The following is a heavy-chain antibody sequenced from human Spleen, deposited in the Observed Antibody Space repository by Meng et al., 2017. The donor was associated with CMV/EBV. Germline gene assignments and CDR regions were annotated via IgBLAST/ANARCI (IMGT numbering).Heavy chain of an antibody. CDR1: GFTFVSYG. CDR3: ARLRGYSGYVSAFDI. J-gene: IGHJ3*02. D-gene: IGHD5-12*01. Sequence: SGFTFVSYGFSWVRQDPGEGLEWMGWISAYDGNTNYAQKFQGRVTMTTDTSTSTAYMELRSLRSDDTAVYYCARLRGYSGYVSAFDIWGQGTMVTVSS. CDR2: ISAYDGNT. V-gene: IGHV1-18*01.